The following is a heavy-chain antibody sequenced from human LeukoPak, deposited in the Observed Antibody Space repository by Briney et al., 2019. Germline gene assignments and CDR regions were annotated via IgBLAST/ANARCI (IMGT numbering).Heavy chain of an antibody. Sequence: GGSLRLSCAASGFTFSTDVMSWVRQAPGKGLECVSAISGSGGNTYYADSVKGRFTISRDNSKNMLYLQMNSLRAEDTAVYYCAKVPGRIQIWPQPFGDGMDVWGQGTTATVSS. D-gene: IGHD3-10*01. CDR3: AKVPGRIQIWPQPFGDGMDV. CDR1: GFTFSTDV. V-gene: IGHV3-23*01. CDR2: ISGSGGNT. J-gene: IGHJ6*02.